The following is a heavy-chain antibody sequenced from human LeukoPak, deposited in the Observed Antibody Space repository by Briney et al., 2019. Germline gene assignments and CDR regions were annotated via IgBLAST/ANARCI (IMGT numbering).Heavy chain of an antibody. CDR3: ARGHLGSWYFDL. CDR2: IIPILGIA. J-gene: IGHJ2*01. CDR1: GYTFTSYD. Sequence: GASVKVSCKASGYTFTSYDISWVRQAPGQGLEWMGRIIPILGIANYAQKFQGRVTITADKSTSTAYMELSSLRSEDTAVYYCARGHLGSWYFDLWGRGTLVTVSS. V-gene: IGHV1-69*04.